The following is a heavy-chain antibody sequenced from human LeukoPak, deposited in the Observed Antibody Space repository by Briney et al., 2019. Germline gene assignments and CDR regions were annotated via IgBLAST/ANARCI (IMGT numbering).Heavy chain of an antibody. CDR2: INPSAGST. CDR1: GYTFITNDY. CDR3: ARGPYSSSSYYYDY. J-gene: IGHJ4*02. Sequence: ASVKVSCTASGYTFITNDYIYWVRQAPGQGFEWMGIINPSAGSTSYAQKFQGRVTMTRDTSTNTVYIELSSLRSDDTAVYYCARGPYSSSSYYYDYWGQGTPVTVSS. D-gene: IGHD6-6*01. V-gene: IGHV1-46*01.